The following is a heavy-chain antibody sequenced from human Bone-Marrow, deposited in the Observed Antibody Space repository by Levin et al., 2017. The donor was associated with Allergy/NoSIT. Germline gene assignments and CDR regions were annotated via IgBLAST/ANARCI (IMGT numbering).Heavy chain of an antibody. CDR1: GFTFSSYA. CDR3: AKQSRRYYDSSGQYFDY. CDR2: MSGAGDNT. J-gene: IGHJ4*02. Sequence: GESLKISCVVSGFTFSSYAMSWVRQAPGKGLEWVSAMSGAGDNTYYADSVKGRFTISRDNSRNTLYLQMNSLRAEDTAVYYCAKQSRRYYDSSGQYFDYWGQGTLVTVSS. D-gene: IGHD3-22*01. V-gene: IGHV3-23*01.